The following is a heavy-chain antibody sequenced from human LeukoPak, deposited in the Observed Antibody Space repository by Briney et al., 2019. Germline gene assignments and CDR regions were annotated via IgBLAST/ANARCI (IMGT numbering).Heavy chain of an antibody. D-gene: IGHD6-19*01. CDR2: ISAYNGNT. Sequence: ASVKVSCKASGYTFTSYGISWVRQAPGQGLEWMGWISAYNGNTNYAQKLQGRVTMTTDTSTSTAYMELRSLRSDDTAMYYCAREGDSAAIAVAGIDYWGQGTLVTVSS. J-gene: IGHJ4*02. CDR1: GYTFTSYG. CDR3: AREGDSAAIAVAGIDY. V-gene: IGHV1-18*01.